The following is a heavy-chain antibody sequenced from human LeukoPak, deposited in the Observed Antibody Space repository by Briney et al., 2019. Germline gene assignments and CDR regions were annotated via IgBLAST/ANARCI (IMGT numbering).Heavy chain of an antibody. J-gene: IGHJ3*01. V-gene: IGHV3-48*03. CDR2: ISSSGSTI. D-gene: IGHD5-24*01. CDR1: GFTFSSYE. CDR3: AMKAVPRPRLHDAFDF. Sequence: PGGYLRFSCAASGFTFSSYEMNWVRQAPGKGLEWVSYISSSGSTIYYADSVKGRFTISRDNAKISLYLQRNSLRADDTAVYYCAMKAVPRPRLHDAFDFWGQGTVVSVSS.